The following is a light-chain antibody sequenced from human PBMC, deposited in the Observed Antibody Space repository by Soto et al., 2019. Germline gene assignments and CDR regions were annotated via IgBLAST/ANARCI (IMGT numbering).Light chain of an antibody. CDR3: QQYGSSPPNT. CDR2: GAY. CDR1: QSVSSNY. J-gene: IGKJ2*01. V-gene: IGKV3-20*01. Sequence: EIVLTQSPGTLSLSPGESATLSCRASQSVSSNYLAWYQQKPGQAPRLLIYGAYSRATGIPDRFSGSGSGTDFTLTISRLEPEDFAVYYCQQYGSSPPNTFGQGTKLEIK.